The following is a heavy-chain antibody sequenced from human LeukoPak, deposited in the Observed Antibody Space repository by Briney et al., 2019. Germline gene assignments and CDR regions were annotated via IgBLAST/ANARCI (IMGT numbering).Heavy chain of an antibody. CDR2: IKQDGSEK. V-gene: IGHV3-7*03. D-gene: IGHD1-1*01. CDR1: EFTFSTYT. Sequence: GGSLRLSCAASEFTFSTYTMNWVRQAPGKGLEWVANIKQDGSEKYYVDSVKGRFTISRDNSKNTLYLQMNSLRAEDTAVYYCAKGYWNDFAAFDYWGQGTLVTVSS. J-gene: IGHJ4*02. CDR3: AKGYWNDFAAFDY.